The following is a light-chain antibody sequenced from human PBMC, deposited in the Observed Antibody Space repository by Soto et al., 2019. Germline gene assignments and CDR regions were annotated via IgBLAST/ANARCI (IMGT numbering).Light chain of an antibody. V-gene: IGKV1-5*03. CDR2: KAS. CDR3: YQYDSFPYT. J-gene: IGKJ2*01. Sequence: DIQMTQSPSTLSASVGDTVTITCRASQSLSYWLAWYQQKPGQAPKLLIHKASTLESGVPSRFSGSGSGTSSTLSSSSLQPNDFAAFYCYQYDSFPYTFGQGNNLEIK. CDR1: QSLSYW.